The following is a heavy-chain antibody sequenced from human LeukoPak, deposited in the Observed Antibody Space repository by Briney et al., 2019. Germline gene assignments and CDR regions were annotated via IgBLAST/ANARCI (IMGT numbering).Heavy chain of an antibody. CDR2: IGSSAGDT. J-gene: IGHJ4*02. CDR1: GFTFSSYP. V-gene: IGHV3-23*01. CDR3: AKYYYTSGSSGGRVFDY. Sequence: GGSLRHSCAASGFTFSSYPMTWVRQAPGKGLEWVATIGSSAGDTHYADSVKGRFTISRDNSKNSLYLQMNSLRAEDTAVYYCAKYYYTSGSSGGRVFDYWGQGTLVTVSS. D-gene: IGHD3-10*01.